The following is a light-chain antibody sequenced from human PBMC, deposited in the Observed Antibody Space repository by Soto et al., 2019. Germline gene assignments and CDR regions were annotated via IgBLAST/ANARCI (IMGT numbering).Light chain of an antibody. V-gene: IGKV3-20*01. CDR1: QSVSSSY. CDR3: QQYGTYT. CDR2: AAS. Sequence: EIVLTQSPGTLSLSPGERATLSCRASQSVSSSYLAWYQQKPGQAPRLLIYAASSRATGIPDRFSGSGSGTDFTLTISRLEPEDFAVYYCQQYGTYTFGPGTIVDI. J-gene: IGKJ3*01.